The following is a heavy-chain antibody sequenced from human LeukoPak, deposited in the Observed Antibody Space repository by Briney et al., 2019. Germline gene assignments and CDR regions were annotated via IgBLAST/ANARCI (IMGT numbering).Heavy chain of an antibody. Sequence: GGSLRLSCAASGFTFSSYDMHWVRQAPGKGLEWVAVIWYDGSNKYYADSVKGRFTISRDNSKNTLYLQMNSLRAEDTAVYYCARDLATARRGNGFDVWGQGTLVTVSS. CDR2: IWYDGSNK. J-gene: IGHJ4*02. CDR3: ARDLATARRGNGFDV. D-gene: IGHD5-18*01. V-gene: IGHV3-33*01. CDR1: GFTFSSYD.